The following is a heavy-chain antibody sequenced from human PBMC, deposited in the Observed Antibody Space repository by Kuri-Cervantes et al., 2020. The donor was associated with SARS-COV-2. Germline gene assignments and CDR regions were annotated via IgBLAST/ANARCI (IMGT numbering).Heavy chain of an antibody. Sequence: SVKVSCKASGFTFTSSAVQWVRQARGQRLEWIGWIVVGSGNTNYAQKFQERVTITRDMSTSTAYMELSSLRSEDTAVYYCASPKGTMVRGVIKGYYYYYGMDVWGQGTTVTVSS. J-gene: IGHJ6*02. CDR1: GFTFTSSA. CDR2: IVVGSGNT. CDR3: ASPKGTMVRGVIKGYYYYYGMDV. D-gene: IGHD3-10*01. V-gene: IGHV1-58*01.